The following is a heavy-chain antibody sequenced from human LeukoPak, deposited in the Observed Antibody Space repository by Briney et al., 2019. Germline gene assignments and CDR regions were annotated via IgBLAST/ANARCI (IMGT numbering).Heavy chain of an antibody. J-gene: IGHJ4*02. CDR3: ARDHSNWNYAPDV. D-gene: IGHD1-7*01. CDR1: GYTFG. CDR2: ISASNGNT. V-gene: IGHV1-18*01. Sequence: ASVKVSCKASGYTFGISWVRQAPGQGLQWLGWISASNGNTNYAQKFRDRVTMSTDTSTGTAYLDVRSLTSDDTAVYYCARDHSNWNYAPDVWGQGTLVIVSS.